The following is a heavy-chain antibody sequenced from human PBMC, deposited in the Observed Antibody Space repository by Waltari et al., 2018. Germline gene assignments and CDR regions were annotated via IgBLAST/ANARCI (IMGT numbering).Heavy chain of an antibody. Sequence: EVRLVESGGTSVQPGGSLRLACVASGFTFGSFEMNWVRQAPAKGPEWISYISSAARTIYYADSVKGRFTVSRDNGKNVLYLQMNNLRSEDTAMYYCARDQGPANFNWLDAWGQGTRVTVSS. V-gene: IGHV3-48*03. CDR3: ARDQGPANFNWLDA. D-gene: IGHD1-7*01. J-gene: IGHJ5*02. CDR2: ISSAARTI. CDR1: GFTFGSFE.